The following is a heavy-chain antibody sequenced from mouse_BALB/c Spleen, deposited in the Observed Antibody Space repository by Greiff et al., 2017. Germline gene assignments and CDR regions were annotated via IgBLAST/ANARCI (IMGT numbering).Heavy chain of an antibody. J-gene: IGHJ4*01. CDR1: GFTFSDYY. D-gene: IGHD1-2*01. Sequence: DVKLQESGGGLVKPGGSLKLSCAASGFTFSDYYMYWVRQTPEKRLEWVATISDGGSYTYYPDSVKGRFTISRDNAKNNLYLQMSSLKSEDTAMYYCARGGLLRLPYAMDYWGQGTSVTVSS. V-gene: IGHV5-4*02. CDR3: ARGGLLRLPYAMDY. CDR2: ISDGGSYT.